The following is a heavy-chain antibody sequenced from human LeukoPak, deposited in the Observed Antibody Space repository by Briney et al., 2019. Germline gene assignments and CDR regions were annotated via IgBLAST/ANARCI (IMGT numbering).Heavy chain of an antibody. CDR1: GGTFSSYA. V-gene: IGHV1-69*13. CDR3: ARSIVAVVVPAAILPHDY. Sequence: SVEVSCKASGGTFSSYAISWVRQAPGQGLEWMGGIIPIFGTANYAQKFQGRVTITADESTSTAYMELSSLRSEDTAVYYCARSIVAVVVPAAILPHDYWGQGTLVTVSS. D-gene: IGHD2-2*01. J-gene: IGHJ4*02. CDR2: IIPIFGTA.